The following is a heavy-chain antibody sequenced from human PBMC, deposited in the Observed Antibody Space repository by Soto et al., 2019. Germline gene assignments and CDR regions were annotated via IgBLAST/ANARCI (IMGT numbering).Heavy chain of an antibody. J-gene: IGHJ4*02. CDR3: ARQIQLLSTYLFDY. D-gene: IGHD2-2*01. V-gene: IGHV4-59*08. CDR1: DGSSRSLY. CDR2: IYYSGST. Sequence: ALQTLSVTCTVFDGSSRSLYGSCIRQHPGKGLEWIGYIYYSGSTNDNPSLKSRVTISVDTSKNQFSLKLSSVTAADTAVYYCARQIQLLSTYLFDYWGQGTRVTVSS.